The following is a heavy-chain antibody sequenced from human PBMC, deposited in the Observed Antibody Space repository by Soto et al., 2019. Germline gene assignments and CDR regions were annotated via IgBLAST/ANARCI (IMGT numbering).Heavy chain of an antibody. CDR3: ARVTFGVYDS. CDR1: GYSFSSGYY. Sequence: SETLSLTCAVSGYSFSSGYYWGWIRQPPGKGLEWIGSIYHTGSTYYNPSLKSRVTISVDTSKNQYSLRLSSVTAADTAVYYYARVTFGVYDSWGQGTLVTVSS. V-gene: IGHV4-38-2*01. J-gene: IGHJ4*02. CDR2: IYHTGST. D-gene: IGHD2-8*01.